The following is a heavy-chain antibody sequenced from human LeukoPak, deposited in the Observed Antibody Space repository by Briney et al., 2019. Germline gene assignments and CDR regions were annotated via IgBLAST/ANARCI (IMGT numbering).Heavy chain of an antibody. CDR3: ARDQGYSSSWYSSDWFDY. D-gene: IGHD6-13*01. J-gene: IGHJ4*02. V-gene: IGHV3-74*01. Sequence: GGSLRLSCAASGFTFSSYWMSWVRQAPGKGLEWVSRINSDGSSTSYADSVKGRFTISRDNAKNTLYLQMNSLRAEDTAVYYCARDQGYSSSWYSSDWFDYWGQGTLVTVSS. CDR2: INSDGSST. CDR1: GFTFSSYW.